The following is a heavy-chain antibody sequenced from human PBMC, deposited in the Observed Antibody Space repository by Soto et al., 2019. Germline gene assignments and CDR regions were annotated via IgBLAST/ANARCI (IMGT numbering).Heavy chain of an antibody. J-gene: IGHJ2*01. V-gene: IGHV3-53*01. CDR2: IYSGGAT. CDR1: GFTVTNKY. CDR3: ARVDYGDYGWYFDL. D-gene: IGHD4-17*01. Sequence: EVQLVESGGNLIQPGGSLRLSCAASGFTVTNKYMTWVRQAPGKGLEWVSLIYSGGATSYADSVKGRFTISRDNSKDILYLQVDSLRAEDTAVYYCARVDYGDYGWYFDLWCRGTLVTVSS.